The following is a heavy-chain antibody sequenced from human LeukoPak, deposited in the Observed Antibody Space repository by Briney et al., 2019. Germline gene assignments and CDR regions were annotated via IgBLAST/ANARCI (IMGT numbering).Heavy chain of an antibody. V-gene: IGHV3-21*01. CDR3: ARSGDTAMVTGHFDY. D-gene: IGHD5-18*01. CDR1: GFTFSSYS. J-gene: IGHJ4*02. CDR2: ISSSSSYI. Sequence: GGSLRLSCAASGFTFSSYSMNWARQAPGKGLEWVSSISSSSSYIYYADSVKGRFTISRDNAKNSLYLQMNSLRAEDTAVYYCARSGDTAMVTGHFDYWGQGTLVTVSS.